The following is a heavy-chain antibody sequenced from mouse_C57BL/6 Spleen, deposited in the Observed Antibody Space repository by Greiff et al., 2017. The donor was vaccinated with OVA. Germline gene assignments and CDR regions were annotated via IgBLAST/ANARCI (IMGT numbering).Heavy chain of an antibody. D-gene: IGHD6-1*01. CDR2: IDPENGDT. Sequence: VQLQQSGADLVRPGASVKLSCTASGFNIKDDYMHWVKQRPEQGLEWIGWIDPENGDTEYASKFQGQATITADTSSNTAYLQLSSLTSEDTAVYYCTLPPREFAYWGQGTLVTVSA. CDR3: TLPPREFAY. CDR1: GFNIKDDY. V-gene: IGHV14-4*01. J-gene: IGHJ3*01.